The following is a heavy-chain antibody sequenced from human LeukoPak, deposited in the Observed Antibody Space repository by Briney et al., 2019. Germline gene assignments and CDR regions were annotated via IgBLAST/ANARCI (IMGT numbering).Heavy chain of an antibody. J-gene: IGHJ3*02. CDR1: GGSISSYH. CDR2: IYPSGST. D-gene: IGHD5-12*01. V-gene: IGHV4-59*01. CDR3: ARGNSGYDYAFDI. Sequence: SETLSLTCTVSGGSISSYHWSWIRQPPGKRLQWIGFIYPSGSTNYNPSLKSRVTISLDTSKNQFSLRVSSVTSADTAVYYCARGNSGYDYAFDIWGQGTMVTVSS.